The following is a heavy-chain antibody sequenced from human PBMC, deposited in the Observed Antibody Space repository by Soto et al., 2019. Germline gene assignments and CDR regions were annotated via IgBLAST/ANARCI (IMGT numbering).Heavy chain of an antibody. D-gene: IGHD3-3*01. CDR3: AKVVTIFGVVTKNWFDP. CDR2: ISYDGSNK. CDR1: GFPFSSYG. V-gene: IGHV3-30*18. J-gene: IGHJ5*02. Sequence: GGSLRLSCAASGFPFSSYGMHWVRQAPGKGLEWVAVISYDGSNKYYADSVKGRFTISRDNSKNTLYLQMNSLRAEDTAVYYCAKVVTIFGVVTKNWFDPWGQGTLVTVSS.